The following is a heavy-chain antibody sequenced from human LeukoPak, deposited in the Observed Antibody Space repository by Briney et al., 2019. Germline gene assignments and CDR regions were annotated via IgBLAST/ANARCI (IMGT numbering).Heavy chain of an antibody. Sequence: SETLSLTCTVSGGSISSSSYYWGWIRQPPGKGLEWIGSIYYSGSTNYNPSLKSRVTISVDTSKNQFSLKLSSVTAADTAVYYCASIPVGGSYYFDYWGQGTLVTVSS. V-gene: IGHV4-39*07. CDR3: ASIPVGGSYYFDY. J-gene: IGHJ4*02. CDR2: IYYSGST. D-gene: IGHD1-26*01. CDR1: GGSISSSSYY.